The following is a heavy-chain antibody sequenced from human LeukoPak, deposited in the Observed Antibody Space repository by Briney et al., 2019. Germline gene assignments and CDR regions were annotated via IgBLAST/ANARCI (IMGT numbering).Heavy chain of an antibody. J-gene: IGHJ3*02. Sequence: ASVKVSCKASGYTFTGYYVHWVRQAPGQGLEWMGWINPNSGGTNYAQKFQGRVTMTRDKSIRTAYMELSRLTSDDTAVYYCARNIWFGESADAFDIWGQGTMVTVSS. V-gene: IGHV1-2*02. CDR2: INPNSGGT. CDR1: GYTFTGYY. D-gene: IGHD3-10*01. CDR3: ARNIWFGESADAFDI.